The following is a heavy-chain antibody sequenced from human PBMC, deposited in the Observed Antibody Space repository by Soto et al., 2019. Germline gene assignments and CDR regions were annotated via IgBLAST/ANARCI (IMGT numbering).Heavy chain of an antibody. CDR2: ISVSVDST. CDR1: GFTFSIYA. J-gene: IGHJ4*02. V-gene: IGHV3-23*01. Sequence: EVQLLESGGGLVQPGESLRLSCAASGFTFSIYAINWVRQAPGKGLEWVSAISVSVDSTHYADSVKGRFTISRDNYKTTVYLEMNRLRAEDTAVYYCAKVFTPEQGNYFDYWGQGTLVTVSS. CDR3: AKVFTPEQGNYFDY. D-gene: IGHD1-26*01.